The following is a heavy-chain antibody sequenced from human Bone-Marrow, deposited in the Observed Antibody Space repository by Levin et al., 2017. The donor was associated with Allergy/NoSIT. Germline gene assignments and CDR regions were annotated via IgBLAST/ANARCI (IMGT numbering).Heavy chain of an antibody. D-gene: IGHD3-16*01. V-gene: IGHV3-30*04. CDR3: ARDLHVWAMGYFDY. CDR2: ISYDGSNK. Sequence: GGSLRLSCAASGFTFSSYAMHWVRQAPGKGLEWVAVISYDGSNKYYADSVKGRFTISRDNSKNTLYLQMNSLRAEDTAVYYCARDLHVWAMGYFDYWGQGTLVTVSS. J-gene: IGHJ4*02. CDR1: GFTFSSYA.